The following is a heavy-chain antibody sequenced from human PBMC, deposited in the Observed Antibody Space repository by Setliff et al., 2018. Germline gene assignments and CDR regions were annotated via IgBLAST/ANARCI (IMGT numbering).Heavy chain of an antibody. D-gene: IGHD2-21*02. V-gene: IGHV3-23*01. CDR3: VKDPSVYGADSGSI. J-gene: IGHJ3*02. CDR1: GFIFNNFA. CDR2: ISGSDQHT. Sequence: PGGSLRLSCAASGFIFNNFAMSWVRQAPGKGLEWVSVISGSDQHTNYADSVKGRFTISRDDSKSMLYLQMSSLRTDDTAVYYCVKDPSVYGADSGSIWGQGTMVTVSS.